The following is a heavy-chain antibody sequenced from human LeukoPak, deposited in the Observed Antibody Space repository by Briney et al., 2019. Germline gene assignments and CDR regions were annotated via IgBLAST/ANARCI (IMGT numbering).Heavy chain of an antibody. V-gene: IGHV1-2*02. J-gene: IGHJ4*02. CDR3: ARDGHDSSGYYNDY. Sequence: ASVKVSCKASGYTFTGYYMHWVRQAPGQGLEWMGWINPNSGGTSYAQKFQGRVTMTRDTSMRTAYMELRTLRSDDTAVYYCARDGHDSSGYYNDYWGQGTLVTVSS. CDR2: INPNSGGT. CDR1: GYTFTGYY. D-gene: IGHD3-22*01.